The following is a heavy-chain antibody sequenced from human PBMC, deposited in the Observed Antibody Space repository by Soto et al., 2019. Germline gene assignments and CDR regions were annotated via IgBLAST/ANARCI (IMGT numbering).Heavy chain of an antibody. V-gene: IGHV3-73*01. J-gene: IGHJ6*02. CDR2: IRSKANSYAT. CDR1: GFTFSGSA. D-gene: IGHD3-10*01. Sequence: GGSLRLSCAASGFTFSGSAMHWVHQASGKGLEWVGRIRSKANSYATAYAASVKGRFTISRDDSKNTAYLQMNSLKTEDTAVYYCTRQRFHYYGMDVWGQGTTVTVYS. CDR3: TRQRFHYYGMDV.